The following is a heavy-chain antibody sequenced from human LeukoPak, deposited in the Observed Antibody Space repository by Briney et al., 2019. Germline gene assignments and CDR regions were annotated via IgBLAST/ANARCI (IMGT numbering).Heavy chain of an antibody. CDR3: AKALTRWAFDI. D-gene: IGHD3-16*01. V-gene: IGHV3-23*01. J-gene: IGHJ3*02. CDR2: ISLSTNGK. CDR1: GFTFSSYD. Sequence: GGSLRLSCAASGFTFSSYDMSWVRQAPGKGLEWVSSISLSTNGKTYADSVKGRFTISTDNAKNTLYLQMDSLGAEDTAIYYCAKALTRWAFDIWGQGTMVTVSS.